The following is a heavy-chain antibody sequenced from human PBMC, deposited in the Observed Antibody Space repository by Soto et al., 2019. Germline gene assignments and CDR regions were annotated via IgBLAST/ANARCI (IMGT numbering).Heavy chain of an antibody. CDR2: ISAYNGNT. J-gene: IGHJ6*02. Sequence: ASGKVSYKASGYTFTSYGISWVRQAPGQGLEWMGWISAYNGNTNYAQKLQGRVTMTTDTSTSTAYMELRSLRSDDTAVYYCARDQRGYCISTSCYGGVGDYYYGMDVWGQGTTVTVSS. CDR1: GYTFTSYG. D-gene: IGHD2-2*03. V-gene: IGHV1-18*01. CDR3: ARDQRGYCISTSCYGGVGDYYYGMDV.